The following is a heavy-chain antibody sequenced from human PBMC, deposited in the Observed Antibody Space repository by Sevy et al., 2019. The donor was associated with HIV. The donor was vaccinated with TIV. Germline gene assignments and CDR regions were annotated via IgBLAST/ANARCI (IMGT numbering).Heavy chain of an antibody. CDR2: ISGSGDST. CDR1: GFTFSNYA. Sequence: GGSLRLSCAASGFTFSNYAMSWVRQAPGKGLEWVSDISGSGDSTYYADSVKGRFTISRDNSKNTLYLQMSSLRADDRAVYCCAKLYYDFWSGYYPHTFDFWGQGTMVTVSS. V-gene: IGHV3-23*01. CDR3: AKLYYDFWSGYYPHTFDF. D-gene: IGHD3-3*01. J-gene: IGHJ3*01.